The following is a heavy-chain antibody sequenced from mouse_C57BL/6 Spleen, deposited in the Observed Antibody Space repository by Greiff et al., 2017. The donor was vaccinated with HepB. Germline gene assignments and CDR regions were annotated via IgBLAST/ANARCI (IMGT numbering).Heavy chain of an antibody. CDR2: IYPGDGDT. CDR3: GRNYYGSSYGLAY. D-gene: IGHD1-1*01. V-gene: IGHV1-80*01. Sequence: VQLQQSGAELVKPGASVKISCKASGYAFSSYWMNWVKQRPGKGLEWIGQIYPGDGDTNYNGKFKGKATLTADKSSSTAYMQLSSLTSEDSAVYFCGRNYYGSSYGLAYWGQGTLVTVSA. J-gene: IGHJ3*01. CDR1: GYAFSSYW.